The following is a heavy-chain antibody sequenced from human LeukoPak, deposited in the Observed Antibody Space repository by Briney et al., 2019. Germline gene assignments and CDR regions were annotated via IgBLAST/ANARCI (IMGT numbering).Heavy chain of an antibody. Sequence: ASVKVSCKASGYTFSGYYIFWVRRAPGQGLEWMGWIYPNSGGTNYAPEFQGRLTMTRDTSITTAYMELSTLRSDDTAVYYCALIGDHAWFDPWGQGTLVTVSS. CDR3: ALIGDHAWFDP. CDR1: GYTFSGYY. J-gene: IGHJ5*02. CDR2: IYPNSGGT. V-gene: IGHV1-2*02. D-gene: IGHD3-10*01.